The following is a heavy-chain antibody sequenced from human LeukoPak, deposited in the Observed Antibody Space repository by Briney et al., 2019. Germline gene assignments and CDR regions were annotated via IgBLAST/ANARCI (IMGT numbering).Heavy chain of an antibody. Sequence: SVKVSCKASGGTFSSYGISWVRQAPGQGLEWMGGIIPMFGTTYYAQNFQGRATINADQSTSTAYMELSSLRSDDTAVYYCARVNDFNYYYMDVWGKGTTVTVSS. CDR1: GGTFSSYG. CDR2: IIPMFGTT. V-gene: IGHV1-69*13. D-gene: IGHD3-3*01. J-gene: IGHJ6*03. CDR3: ARVNDFNYYYMDV.